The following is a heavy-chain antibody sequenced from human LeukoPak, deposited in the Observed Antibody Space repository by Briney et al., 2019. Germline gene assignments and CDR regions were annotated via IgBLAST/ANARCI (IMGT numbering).Heavy chain of an antibody. Sequence: WASVKVSCKASGYTFTSYGISWVRQAPGQGLEWMGWINPNSGGTNYAQKFQGRVTMTRDTSISTAYMELSRLRSDDTAVYYCAREAAAAGHGAFDIWGQGTMVTVSS. J-gene: IGHJ3*02. D-gene: IGHD6-13*01. CDR2: INPNSGGT. V-gene: IGHV1-2*02. CDR3: AREAAAAGHGAFDI. CDR1: GYTFTSYG.